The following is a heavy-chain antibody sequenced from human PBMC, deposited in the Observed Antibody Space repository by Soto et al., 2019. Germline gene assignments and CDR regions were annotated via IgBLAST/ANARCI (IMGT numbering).Heavy chain of an antibody. CDR1: GSRFSNYV. D-gene: IGHD2-2*02. V-gene: IGHV1-69*06. J-gene: IGHJ4*02. Sequence: SVKVSCKVSGSRFSNYVISWVRQAPGHGLEWLGRIIPIFNSTKYAQSFQGRVTITADKSTSTASLELSSLRSDDTAVYYCVREGRGKKAGYNGLVSLGYWGQGTLVTVSS. CDR3: VREGRGKKAGYNGLVSLGY. CDR2: IIPIFNST.